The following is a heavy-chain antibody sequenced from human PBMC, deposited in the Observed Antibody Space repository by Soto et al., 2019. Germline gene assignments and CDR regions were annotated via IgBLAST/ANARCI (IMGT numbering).Heavy chain of an antibody. CDR2: IIPIFGTA. Sequence: GASVKVSCKASGGTFSSYAISWVRQAPGQGLEWMGGIIPIFGTANYAQKFQGRVTITADESTSTAYMELSSLRSEDTAVYYCARERYCSGGSCYPARYYYYMDGWGKGTTVTVSS. J-gene: IGHJ6*03. V-gene: IGHV1-69*13. D-gene: IGHD2-15*01. CDR1: GGTFSSYA. CDR3: ARERYCSGGSCYPARYYYYMDG.